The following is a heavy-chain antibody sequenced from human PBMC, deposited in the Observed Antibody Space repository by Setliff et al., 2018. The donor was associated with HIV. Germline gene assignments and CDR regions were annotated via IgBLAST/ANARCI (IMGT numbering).Heavy chain of an antibody. CDR3: ARAPLEYSGYDYLRYFDY. CDR2: IYHRGST. V-gene: IGHV4-30-2*01. CDR1: GGSISSGGYS. D-gene: IGHD5-12*01. J-gene: IGHJ4*02. Sequence: SETLSLTCDVSGGSISSGGYSRSWIRQPPGKGLEWIGYIYHRGSTYYNPSLKSRVTISVDRSKNQFSLKLSSVTAADTAVYYCARAPLEYSGYDYLRYFDYWGQGTLVTVSS.